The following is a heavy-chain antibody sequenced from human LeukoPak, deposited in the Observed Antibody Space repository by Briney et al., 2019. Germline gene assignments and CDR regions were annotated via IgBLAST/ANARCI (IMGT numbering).Heavy chain of an antibody. D-gene: IGHD3-9*01. J-gene: IGHJ4*02. Sequence: PSETLSLTCTVSSGSISSSTSYWDWIRQPPGKGLEWIGSIYYSGSTYYNPSLKSRVTISVDASKNQFSLKLSSVTAADTAVYYCARTEYYDILTGYPAYFDYWGQGTLVTVSS. CDR3: ARTEYYDILTGYPAYFDY. CDR2: IYYSGST. V-gene: IGHV4-39*01. CDR1: SGSISSSTSY.